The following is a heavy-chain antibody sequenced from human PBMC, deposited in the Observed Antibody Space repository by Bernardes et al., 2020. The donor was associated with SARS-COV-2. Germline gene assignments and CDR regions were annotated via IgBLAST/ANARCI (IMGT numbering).Heavy chain of an antibody. Sequence: GGSLRLSCAASGFTFSYYNMNWIRQAPGKGLEWISYISDSSRTIFYADSVKGRFAISRDNAKNSLYLQMNSLRADDTAVYYCATEGLNSAWYGMDVWGQGTTVTVSS. J-gene: IGHJ6*02. CDR2: ISDSSRTI. V-gene: IGHV3-48*01. CDR1: GFTFSYYN. CDR3: ATEGLNSAWYGMDV. D-gene: IGHD6-19*01.